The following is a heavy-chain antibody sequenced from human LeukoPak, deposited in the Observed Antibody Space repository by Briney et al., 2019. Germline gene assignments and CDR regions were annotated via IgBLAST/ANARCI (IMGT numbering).Heavy chain of an antibody. D-gene: IGHD6-13*01. V-gene: IGHV1-46*01. CDR1: GYTFTSYY. CDR3: AREERPIAAAGRGAFDY. CDR2: INPSGGST. J-gene: IGHJ4*02. Sequence: ASVKVSCKASGYTFTSYYMHWVRQAPGQGLEWMGIINPSGGSTSYAQKFQGRVTMTRDTSTGTVYMELSSLRSEDTAVYYCAREERPIAAAGRGAFDYWGQGTLVTVSS.